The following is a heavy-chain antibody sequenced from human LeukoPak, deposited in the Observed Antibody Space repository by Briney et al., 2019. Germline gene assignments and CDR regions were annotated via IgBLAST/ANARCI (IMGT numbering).Heavy chain of an antibody. Sequence: GGSLRLSCTASGFTFDDYAMHWVRQVPGKGLECVSGISWNSGRTDYADSVKGRFTISRDNAKNSLYLQMNSVRAEDMALYYCAKDMGYSSTGAFDIWGQGTMVSVSS. V-gene: IGHV3-9*03. CDR3: AKDMGYSSTGAFDI. J-gene: IGHJ3*02. CDR1: GFTFDDYA. CDR2: ISWNSGRT. D-gene: IGHD6-19*01.